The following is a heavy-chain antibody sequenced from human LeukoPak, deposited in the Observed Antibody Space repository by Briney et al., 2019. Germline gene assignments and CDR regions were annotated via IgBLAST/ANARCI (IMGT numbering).Heavy chain of an antibody. CDR3: AGDRDDFRRGPPDY. CDR2: ISSSSSPI. Sequence: GGSLRLSCAASGVTFISYSMNYGRQAPGKGLEWVSYISSSSSPIYYAVSVKGRFTISRDNAKYSLYLLMSSLRAEQTALSACAGDRDDFRRGPPDYWGQGTLVTVSS. CDR1: GVTFISYS. J-gene: IGHJ4*02. V-gene: IGHV3-48*01. D-gene: IGHD3-3*01.